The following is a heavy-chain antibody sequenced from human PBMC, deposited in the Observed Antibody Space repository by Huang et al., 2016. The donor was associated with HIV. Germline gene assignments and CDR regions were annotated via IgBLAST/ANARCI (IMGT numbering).Heavy chain of an antibody. CDR1: GFTFGHYW. V-gene: IGHV3-7*04. CDR2: RRTDGVET. D-gene: IGHD4-17*01. CDR3: GRASAYREYGADF. Sequence: MVESGGGLVQPGGSLRLSFSASGFTFGHYWMTWVRQAPGKGLQWLTNRRTDGVETYYAAAVMGRFTTSRDNARNSVYLQMDNLRVDDTAVYYCGRASAYREYGADFWGQGTLVTVSS. J-gene: IGHJ4*02.